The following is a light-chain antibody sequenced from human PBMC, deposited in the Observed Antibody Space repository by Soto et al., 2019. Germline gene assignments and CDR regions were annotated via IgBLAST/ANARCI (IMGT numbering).Light chain of an antibody. Sequence: QSVLTQPASVSGSPGQSITISCTGTGSDIGYFNYVSWYQQQPGKAPKLMIYEVDNRPSGVSIRFSGSKSGSTASLTISWLQAEDEADYYCKSYAVGSTYVFGTGTKVTVL. V-gene: IGLV2-14*01. CDR3: KSYAVGSTYV. CDR1: GSDIGYFNY. J-gene: IGLJ1*01. CDR2: EVD.